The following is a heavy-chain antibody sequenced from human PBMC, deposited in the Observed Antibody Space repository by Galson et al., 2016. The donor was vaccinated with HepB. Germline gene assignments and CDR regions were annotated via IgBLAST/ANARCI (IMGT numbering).Heavy chain of an antibody. J-gene: IGHJ5*01. CDR3: ASYLYHGNGFTCHSVGVFDS. D-gene: IGHD3-22*01. V-gene: IGHV4-34*01. Sequence: SETLSLTCAMYGEFLGGYYWSWMRQPPGKCLEWNGEINHSGRATYNPSLKSRVTISIDTSKNQFSLQLTSVTAAVTAIYYCASYLYHGNGFTCHSVGVFDSWGQGSLLTVSS. CDR2: INHSGRA. CDR1: GEFLGGYY.